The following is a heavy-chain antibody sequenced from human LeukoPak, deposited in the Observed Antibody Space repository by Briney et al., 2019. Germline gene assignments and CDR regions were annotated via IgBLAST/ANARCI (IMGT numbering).Heavy chain of an antibody. CDR2: ISEDGINK. CDR3: ARARRYCSGGSCFKTGGFFDY. D-gene: IGHD2-15*01. V-gene: IGHV3-30*03. J-gene: IGHJ4*02. CDR1: GFTFSNYG. Sequence: PGRSLRLSCAASGFTFSNYGMHCVRQAPGKGLEWVAGISEDGINKYYADSVKARFTISRDNAKNSLYLQMNSLRAEDTALYYCARARRYCSGGSCFKTGGFFDYWGQGTLVTVSS.